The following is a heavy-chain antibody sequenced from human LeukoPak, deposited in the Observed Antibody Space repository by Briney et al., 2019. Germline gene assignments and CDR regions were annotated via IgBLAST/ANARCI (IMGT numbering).Heavy chain of an antibody. V-gene: IGHV4-61*02. Sequence: SETLSLTCTVSGGSISSGSYYWSWIRQPAGKGLEWIGRIYTSGSTNYNPSLKSRVTISVDTSKNQFSLKLSSVTAADTAVYYCARDHRYYYESSGNYGMDVWGQGTTVTVSS. CDR1: GGSISSGSYY. CDR2: IYTSGST. D-gene: IGHD3-22*01. J-gene: IGHJ6*02. CDR3: ARDHRYYYESSGNYGMDV.